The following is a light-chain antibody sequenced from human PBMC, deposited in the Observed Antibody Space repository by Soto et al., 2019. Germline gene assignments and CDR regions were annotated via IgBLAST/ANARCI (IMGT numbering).Light chain of an antibody. CDR1: QSVSSSY. V-gene: IGKV3-20*01. J-gene: IGKJ1*01. CDR3: HQYGGPPRT. Sequence: EIVLTQSPATLSSFPGDRATLSCRASQSVSSSYLAWYQQKPGQAPRLLIYGASSRATGIPDRFSGSGSGTEFTFTISRLEPEDFALYYCHQYGGPPRTFGQGTKVDIK. CDR2: GAS.